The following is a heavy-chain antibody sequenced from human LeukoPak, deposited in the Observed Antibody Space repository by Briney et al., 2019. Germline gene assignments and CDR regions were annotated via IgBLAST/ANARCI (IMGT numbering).Heavy chain of an antibody. CDR2: IYYSGST. CDR1: GGSISSSSYY. D-gene: IGHD4-11*01. J-gene: IGHJ5*02. Sequence: SETLSLTCTVSGGSISSSSYYWGWIRQPPGKGLEWIGSIYYSGSTYYNPSLKSRVTISVDTSKNQFSLKLSSVTAADTAVYYCARDPPRRLQDDWFDPWGQGTLVTVSS. V-gene: IGHV4-39*07. CDR3: ARDPPRRLQDDWFDP.